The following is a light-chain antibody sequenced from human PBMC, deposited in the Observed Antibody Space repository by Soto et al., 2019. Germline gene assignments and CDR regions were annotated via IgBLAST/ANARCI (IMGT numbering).Light chain of an antibody. CDR3: QQSYTTPLT. J-gene: IGKJ4*01. Sequence: DIQMTQSPSSLSASVGDRVTITCRASQYISDFLNWCQQKPGKAPVILIYAASTLQSGVPSRFNGGGSETNFTLIISSLQPEDFATYYCQQSYTTPLTFGRGTKVDIK. V-gene: IGKV1-39*01. CDR1: QYISDF. CDR2: AAS.